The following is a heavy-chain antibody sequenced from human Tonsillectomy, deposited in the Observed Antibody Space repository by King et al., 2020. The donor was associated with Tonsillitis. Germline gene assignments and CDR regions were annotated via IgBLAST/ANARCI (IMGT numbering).Heavy chain of an antibody. D-gene: IGHD3-3*01. J-gene: IGHJ6*03. CDR1: GYSFITYW. CDR2: IDPSESYT. CDR3: ARHYFDFWSGSTPNYYSYYMDV. Sequence: VQLVQSGAEVKKPGESLRISCQGSGYSFITYWISWVRQMPGKGLEWMGRIDPSESYTNYSPSFQGHVTISADKSISTAYLQWSSLKASDTAMYYCARHYFDFWSGSTPNYYSYYMDVWGKGTTVTVSS. V-gene: IGHV5-10-1*03.